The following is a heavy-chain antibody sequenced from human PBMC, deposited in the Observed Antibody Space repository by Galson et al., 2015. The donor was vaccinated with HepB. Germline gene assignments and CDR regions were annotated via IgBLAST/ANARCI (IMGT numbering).Heavy chain of an antibody. CDR2: INPSGGST. J-gene: IGHJ5*02. Sequence: SVKVSCKASGYTFTSYYMHWVRQAPGQGLEWMRIINPSGGSTSYAQKFQGRVTMTRDTSTSTVYMELSSLRSEDTAVYYCARASDYVSRWANWFDPWGQGTLVTVSS. CDR1: GYTFTSYY. D-gene: IGHD3-16*01. CDR3: ARASDYVSRWANWFDP. V-gene: IGHV1-46*03.